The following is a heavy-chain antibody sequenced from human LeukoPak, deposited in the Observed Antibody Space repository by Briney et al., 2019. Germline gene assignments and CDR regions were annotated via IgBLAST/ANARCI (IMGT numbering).Heavy chain of an antibody. CDR2: IYTSGST. CDR1: GGSISSGSYY. Sequence: PSETLSLTCTVSGGSISSGSYYWSWIRQPAGKGLEWIGRIYTSGSTNYNPSLKSRVTISVDTSKNQFSLKLSSVTAADTAVYYCARETDYDFSLPSGYYYYMDVWGKGTTVTVSS. D-gene: IGHD3-3*01. J-gene: IGHJ6*03. CDR3: ARETDYDFSLPSGYYYYMDV. V-gene: IGHV4-61*02.